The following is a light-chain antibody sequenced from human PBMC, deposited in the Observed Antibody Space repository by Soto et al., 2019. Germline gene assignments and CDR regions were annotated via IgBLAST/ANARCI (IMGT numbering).Light chain of an antibody. CDR1: QSISSY. J-gene: IGKJ2*01. Sequence: DIQMTQSPSSLSASVGDRVTITCRASQSISSYLNWYQQKPGKAPKLLIYGASSFQSGVPSRFSGSGSGTDFSLTISSLQPEDFATYYCQQSYNTPYTFGQGTKLEIK. CDR3: QQSYNTPYT. V-gene: IGKV1-39*01. CDR2: GAS.